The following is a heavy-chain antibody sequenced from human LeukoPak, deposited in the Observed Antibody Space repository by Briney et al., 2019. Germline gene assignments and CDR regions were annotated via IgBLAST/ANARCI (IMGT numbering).Heavy chain of an antibody. CDR2: IYYSGST. CDR1: GGSISSYY. Sequence: SETLSLTCTVSGGSISSYYWSWIRQPPGKGLEWIGYIYYSGSTNYNPSLKSRVTISVDTSKNQFSLKLSSVTATDTAVYYCARGDYDFWGGYPGWFDPWGQGTLVTVSS. CDR3: ARGDYDFWGGYPGWFDP. V-gene: IGHV4-59*01. D-gene: IGHD3-3*01. J-gene: IGHJ5*02.